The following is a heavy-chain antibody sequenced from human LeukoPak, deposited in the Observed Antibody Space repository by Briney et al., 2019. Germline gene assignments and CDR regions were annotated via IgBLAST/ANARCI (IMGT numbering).Heavy chain of an antibody. Sequence: PGGSMRLSCAASGFTFSNYHTSWIRQATGEGLEWISYISSSGNLINYAASVRGGFTISRDNAKNSLYLEMNSLRVEDTAVYYCATYRGYCGGVTCYVLDHWGQGALVSDSS. CDR1: GFTFSNYH. CDR3: ATYRGYCGGVTCYVLDH. V-gene: IGHV3-11*01. D-gene: IGHD2-15*01. CDR2: ISSSGNLI. J-gene: IGHJ4*02.